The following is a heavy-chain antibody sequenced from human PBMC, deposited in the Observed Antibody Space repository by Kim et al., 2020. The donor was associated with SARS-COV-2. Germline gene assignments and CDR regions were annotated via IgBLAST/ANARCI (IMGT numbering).Heavy chain of an antibody. CDR3: ARLGCSGGSCEHFDY. J-gene: IGHJ4*02. V-gene: IGHV5-51*01. D-gene: IGHD2-15*01. Sequence: PSCQGQVTISADKSISAAYLQWSSLKASDTAMYYCARLGCSGGSCEHFDYWGQGTLVTVSS.